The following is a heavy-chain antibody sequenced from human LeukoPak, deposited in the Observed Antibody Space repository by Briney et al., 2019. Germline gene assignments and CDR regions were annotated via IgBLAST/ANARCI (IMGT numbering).Heavy chain of an antibody. V-gene: IGHV3-30*03. J-gene: IGHJ4*02. Sequence: PGRSLRLSCAASGFTFSSYGMHWVRRAPGKGLEWVAVISYDGSNKYYADSVKGRFTISRDNSKNTLYLQMNSLRAEDTAVYYCARESYSTYYFEYWGQGTLVTVSS. CDR2: ISYDGSNK. CDR3: ARESYSTYYFEY. D-gene: IGHD2-21*01. CDR1: GFTFSSYG.